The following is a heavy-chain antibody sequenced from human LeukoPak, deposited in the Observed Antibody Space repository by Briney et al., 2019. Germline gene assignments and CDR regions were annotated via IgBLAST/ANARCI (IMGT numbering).Heavy chain of an antibody. D-gene: IGHD2-15*01. CDR2: ISPEGSEK. Sequence: PGRSLRLSCAASGFTFSSSGMHWVRQAPGTGLEWVAFISPEGSEKYFADSVKGRFTISRDNSKNTLYLQMNSLRDEDTAVYYCATDRGWFFDNWGQGTLVTVAS. CDR3: ATDRGWFFDN. J-gene: IGHJ4*02. V-gene: IGHV3-30*03. CDR1: GFTFSSSG.